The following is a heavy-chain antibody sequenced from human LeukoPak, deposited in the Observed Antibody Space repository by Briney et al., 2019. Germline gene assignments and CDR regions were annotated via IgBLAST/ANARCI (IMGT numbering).Heavy chain of an antibody. CDR3: PIAVADRTYYFDY. CDR1: GGSISSSSYY. CDR2: IYYSGST. Sequence: SETLSLTCTVSGGSISSSSYYWGWIRQPPGKGLEWTGNIYYSGSTYYNPSLKSRVTISVHTSKNQFSLKLSSVTAADTAVYYCPIAVADRTYYFDYWGQGTLVTVSS. D-gene: IGHD6-19*01. J-gene: IGHJ4*02. V-gene: IGHV4-39*07.